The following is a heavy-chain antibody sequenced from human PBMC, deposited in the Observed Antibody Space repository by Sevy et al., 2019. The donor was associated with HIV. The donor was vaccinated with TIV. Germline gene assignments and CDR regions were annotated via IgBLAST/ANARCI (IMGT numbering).Heavy chain of an antibody. J-gene: IGHJ4*02. Sequence: GGSLRLSCAASGFTFSSYSMNWVRQAPGKGLEWFSSISSSSSYIYYAYSVKGRFTISRDNAKNSLYLQMNSLRAEDTAVYYCARDGELVLSSGSYSNYWGQGTLVTVSS. D-gene: IGHD3-10*01. CDR1: GFTFSSYS. CDR2: ISSSSSYI. CDR3: ARDGELVLSSGSYSNY. V-gene: IGHV3-21*01.